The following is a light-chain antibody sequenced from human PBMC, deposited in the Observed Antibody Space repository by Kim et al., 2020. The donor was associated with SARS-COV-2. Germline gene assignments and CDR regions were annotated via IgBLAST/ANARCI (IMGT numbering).Light chain of an antibody. Sequence: SPGERVTLSCRARQSVSSNLAGYKQKPGQAPRLRIYGASTRAHGIPARCSGSGSGTEFTLTISSLQSEDFAVYYCQHYNRWTPWTFGQGTKVDIK. CDR2: GAS. J-gene: IGKJ1*01. V-gene: IGKV3-15*01. CDR1: QSVSSN. CDR3: QHYNRWTPWT.